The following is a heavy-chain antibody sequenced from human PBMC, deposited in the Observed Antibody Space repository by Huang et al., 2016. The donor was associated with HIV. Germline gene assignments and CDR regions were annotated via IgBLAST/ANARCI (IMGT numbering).Heavy chain of an antibody. V-gene: IGHV1-69*01. D-gene: IGHD3-16*01. CDR1: GGSFSDQI. Sequence: QVQLEQSGPAVRKPGSSVKVSCQASGGSFSDQIISWVRQAPGQRFEGRGGIFRRFGEPAYAQEFKGGVTMTADESTATIYMELNSLTSEDTAVYYCAMSLRYQYDSRSYWGRYFDYWGQGTLVTVSS. CDR3: AMSLRYQYDSRSYWGRYFDY. J-gene: IGHJ4*02. CDR2: IFRRFGEP.